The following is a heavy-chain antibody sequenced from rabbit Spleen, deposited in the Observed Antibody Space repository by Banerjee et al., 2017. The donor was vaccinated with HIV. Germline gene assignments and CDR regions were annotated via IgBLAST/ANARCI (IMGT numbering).Heavy chain of an antibody. J-gene: IGHJ6*01. V-gene: IGHV1S40*01. CDR2: IYAGSSGST. D-gene: IGHD7-1*01. Sequence: QSLEESGGDLVKPGASLTLTCTASGFSFSSSDYICWVRQAPGKGLEWISCIYAGSSGSTYYATWAKGRFTCSKTSSTTVTLQMTSLTVADTATYFCARDTGTSFSSYGMDLWGPGTLVTVS. CDR3: ARDTGTSFSSYGMDL. CDR1: GFSFSSSDY.